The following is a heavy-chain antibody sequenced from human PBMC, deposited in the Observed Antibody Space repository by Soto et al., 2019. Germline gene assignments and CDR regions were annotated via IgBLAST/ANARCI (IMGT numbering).Heavy chain of an antibody. CDR3: ARVNSESYYYYYGMDV. CDR1: GYSFTSYW. V-gene: IGHV5-10-1*01. J-gene: IGHJ6*02. Sequence: GESLKISCQGSGYSFTSYWISWVRQMPGKGLEWMGRIDPSDSYTYYNPSLKSRVTISVDTSKNQFSLKLSSVTAADTAVYYCARVNSESYYYYYGMDVWGQGTTVTVSS. D-gene: IGHD1-26*01. CDR2: IDPSDSYT.